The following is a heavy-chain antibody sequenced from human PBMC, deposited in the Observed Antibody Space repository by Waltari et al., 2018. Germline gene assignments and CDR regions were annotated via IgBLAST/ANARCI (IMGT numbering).Heavy chain of an antibody. J-gene: IGHJ3*02. D-gene: IGHD6-19*01. Sequence: EVQLVESGGGLVQPGRSLRLSCAASGFTFDDYAMHWVRQAPGKGLEWVSGIRWNSGSIGYADSVKGRFTISRDNAKNSLYLQMNSLRAEDTALYYCAKDHSSGWFDDAFDIWGQGTTVTVSS. CDR2: IRWNSGSI. V-gene: IGHV3-9*01. CDR3: AKDHSSGWFDDAFDI. CDR1: GFTFDDYA.